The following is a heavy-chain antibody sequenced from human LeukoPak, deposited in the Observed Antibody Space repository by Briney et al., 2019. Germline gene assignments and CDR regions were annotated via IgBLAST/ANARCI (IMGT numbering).Heavy chain of an antibody. V-gene: IGHV1-69*05. D-gene: IGHD2-21*01. CDR2: IIPIFGTA. CDR3: ARVRGGAPFDP. CDR1: GGTFSNYA. J-gene: IGHJ5*02. Sequence: ASVKVSCKASGGTFSNYAISWVRQAPGQGLEWMGGIIPIFGTANYAQKFQGRVTITTDESTSTAYMELSSLRSEDTAVYYCARVRGGAPFDPWGQGTLVTVSS.